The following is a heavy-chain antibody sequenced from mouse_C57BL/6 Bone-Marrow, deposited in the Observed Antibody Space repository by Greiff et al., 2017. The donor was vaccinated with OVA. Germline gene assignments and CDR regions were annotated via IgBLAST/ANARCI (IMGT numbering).Heavy chain of an antibody. J-gene: IGHJ1*03. CDR2: INPNCGST. V-gene: IGHV1-39*01. CDR1: GYSFTDYN. D-gene: IGHD1-1*01. Sequence: VQLQQSGPELVKPGASVKISCKASGYSFTDYNMNWVKQSHGKSLEWIGFINPNCGSTNYNQKFKGKATLTVDKSSSTAYMQLNSLTYEDSAVYYCACYYGNGCRYFDVWDTGKAITVTS. CDR3: ACYYGNGCRYFDV.